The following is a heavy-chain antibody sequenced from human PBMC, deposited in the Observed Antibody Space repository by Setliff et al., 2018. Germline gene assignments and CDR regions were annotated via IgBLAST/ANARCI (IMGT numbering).Heavy chain of an antibody. CDR3: ARDRSNIVVVPSGAKFDP. Sequence: ASVKVSCKASGYTFTSYGISWVRQAPGQGLEWMGWISAYNGNTNYAQKLQGRVTMTTDTSTSTAYMELRSLRSDDTAVYYCARDRSNIVVVPSGAKFDPWGQGTLVTVSS. CDR2: ISAYNGNT. D-gene: IGHD2-2*01. V-gene: IGHV1-18*01. J-gene: IGHJ5*02. CDR1: GYTFTSYG.